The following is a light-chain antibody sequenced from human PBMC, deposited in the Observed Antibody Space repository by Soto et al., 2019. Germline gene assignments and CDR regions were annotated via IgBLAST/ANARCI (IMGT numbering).Light chain of an antibody. V-gene: IGLV2-14*01. CDR1: SSDVGDYDY. CDR2: EVS. Sequence: LTQPASLSGSPGQSITISCTGTSSDVGDYDYVSWYQQHPGKAPKLIIYEVSDRPSGVSNRFSGSKSANTASLTISGLQAEDEADYFCSSYTSSRSLVFGTGTKVTVL. J-gene: IGLJ1*01. CDR3: SSYTSSRSLV.